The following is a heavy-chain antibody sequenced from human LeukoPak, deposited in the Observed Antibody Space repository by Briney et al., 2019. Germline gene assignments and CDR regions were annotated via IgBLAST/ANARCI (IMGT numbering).Heavy chain of an antibody. V-gene: IGHV7-4-1*02. J-gene: IGHJ6*03. CDR2: INTNTGNP. CDR3: ARPTVPAPRYYYYMDV. CDR1: GYTFTSYA. Sequence: ASVKVSCKASGYTFTSYAMNWVRQAPGQGLEWMGWINTNTGNPTYAQGFTGRFVFSLDTSVSTAYLQISSLKAEDTAVYYCARPTVPAPRYYYYMDVWGKGTTVTVSS. D-gene: IGHD2-2*01.